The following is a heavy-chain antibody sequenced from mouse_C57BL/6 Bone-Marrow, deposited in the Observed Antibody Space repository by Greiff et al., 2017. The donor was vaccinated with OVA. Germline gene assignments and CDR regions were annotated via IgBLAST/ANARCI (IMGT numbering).Heavy chain of an antibody. Sequence: EVQLVESGGGLVQSGRSLRLSCATSGFTFSDFYMEWVRQAPGKGLEWIAASRNKANDYTTEYSASVKGRFIVSRDTSQSILYLQMNALRAEDTASYYCARDASGTDWYFDVWGTGTTVTVSS. D-gene: IGHD4-1*01. CDR1: GFTFSDFY. J-gene: IGHJ1*03. V-gene: IGHV7-1*01. CDR2: SRNKANDYTT. CDR3: ARDASGTDWYFDV.